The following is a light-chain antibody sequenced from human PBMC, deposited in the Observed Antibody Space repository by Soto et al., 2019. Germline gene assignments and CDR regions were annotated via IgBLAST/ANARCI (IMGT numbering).Light chain of an antibody. CDR1: RPLLRGY. J-gene: IGKJ5*01. CDR3: QQGSTTPIT. V-gene: IGKV3D-20*01. Sequence: EVTLTQSPGTVSLSPGETATLSCGASRPLLRGYLAWYQQRPGLAPRLIIYDVSKRATGIPDRFTGSGSGTEFTLSISSLQPEDFSTYYCQQGSTTPITFGLGTRLEIK. CDR2: DVS.